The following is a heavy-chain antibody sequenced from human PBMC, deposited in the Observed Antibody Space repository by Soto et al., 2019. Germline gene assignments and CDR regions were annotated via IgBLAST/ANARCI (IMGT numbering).Heavy chain of an antibody. CDR1: GGSLSSYY. V-gene: IGHV4-59*01. Sequence: PSETLSLTCTVSGGSLSSYYWSWIRQPPGKGLEWIGYIYYSGSTNYNPSLKSRVTISVDTSKNQFSLKLSSVTAADTAVYYCAREGGYCSSTSCHRHNWFDPWGQGTLVTVSS. J-gene: IGHJ5*02. D-gene: IGHD2-2*02. CDR2: IYYSGST. CDR3: AREGGYCSSTSCHRHNWFDP.